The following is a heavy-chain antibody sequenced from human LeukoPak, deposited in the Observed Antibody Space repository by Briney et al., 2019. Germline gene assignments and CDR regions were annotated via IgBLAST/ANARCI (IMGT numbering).Heavy chain of an antibody. CDR1: GYIFTSYY. CDR2: INPRGGST. CDR3: ARDQPVGSPDY. D-gene: IGHD1-26*01. Sequence: SVKVSCKASGYIFTSYYMHWVRQAPGQGLEWMGIINPRGGSTTYAQKFQGRVTMTRDTSTSTVYMELSSLRSEDTAMYYCARDQPVGSPDYWGQGTLVTVSS. V-gene: IGHV1-46*01. J-gene: IGHJ4*02.